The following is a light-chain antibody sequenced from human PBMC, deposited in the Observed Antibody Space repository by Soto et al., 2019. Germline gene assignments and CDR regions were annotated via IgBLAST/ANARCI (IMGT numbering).Light chain of an antibody. Sequence: EIVLTQSPGTLSLSPGERVTLSCRASQSVTRSFLAWYQQKPGQAPRLLIYGASSRATGIPDRFSGSWSGTDFTLTISRLESEDFAVYYCHQYGSSPQAFGPGTKVDIK. CDR1: QSVTRSF. CDR2: GAS. V-gene: IGKV3-20*01. J-gene: IGKJ3*01. CDR3: HQYGSSPQA.